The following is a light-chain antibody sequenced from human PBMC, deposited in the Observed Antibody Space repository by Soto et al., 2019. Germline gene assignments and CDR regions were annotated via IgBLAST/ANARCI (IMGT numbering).Light chain of an antibody. CDR3: ASWDNSLNGLYV. CDR2: GDN. V-gene: IGLV1-44*01. CDR1: SSNIGSHP. Sequence: SVLTQPPSASGTPGQRVSISCSGSSSNIGSHPVNLYQQLPGTAPKLLLYGDNQRPSGVPDRFSGSKSGTSASLAISGLQSEDEAHYYCASWDNSLNGLYVFGTGTKVTVL. J-gene: IGLJ1*01.